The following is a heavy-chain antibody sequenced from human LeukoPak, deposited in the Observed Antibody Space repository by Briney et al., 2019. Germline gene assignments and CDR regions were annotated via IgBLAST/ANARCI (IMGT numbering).Heavy chain of an antibody. J-gene: IGHJ4*02. D-gene: IGHD2/OR15-2a*01. V-gene: IGHV3-74*01. CDR3: VSFYETY. CDR1: GNYW. Sequence: GGSLRLSCAASGNYWMHWVRQVPGKGLVWVSHINSDGSWTSYADSVKGRFTISKDNAKNTVYLQMNSLRAEDTAVYYSVSFYETYWGRGTLVTVSS. CDR2: INSDGSWT.